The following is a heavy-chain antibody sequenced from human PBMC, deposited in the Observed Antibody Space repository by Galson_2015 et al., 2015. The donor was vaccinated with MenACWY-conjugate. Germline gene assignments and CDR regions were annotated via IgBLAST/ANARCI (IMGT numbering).Heavy chain of an antibody. CDR1: GFTVSSNY. J-gene: IGHJ3*02. V-gene: IGHV3-53*04. CDR2: IYSGGST. CDR3: ARATHSSSWYEDGAFDI. D-gene: IGHD6-13*01. Sequence: SLRLSCAASGFTVSSNYMSWVRQAPGKGLEWVSVIYSGGSTYYADSVKGRFTISRHNSKNTLYLQMNSLRAEDTAVYYCARATHSSSWYEDGAFDIWGQGTMVTVSS.